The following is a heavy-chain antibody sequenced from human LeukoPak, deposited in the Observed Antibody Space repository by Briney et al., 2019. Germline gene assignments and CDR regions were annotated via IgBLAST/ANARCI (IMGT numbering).Heavy chain of an antibody. Sequence: SETLSLTCAVYGGSLSGYYWSWIRQPPGKGLEWIGEINHSGSTNYNPSLKSRVTISVDTSKNQFSLKLSSVTAADTAVYYCARIGYSHGWTFDHWGQGTLVTVSS. V-gene: IGHV4-34*01. CDR3: ARIGYSHGWTFDH. J-gene: IGHJ4*02. CDR1: GGSLSGYY. D-gene: IGHD5-18*01. CDR2: INHSGST.